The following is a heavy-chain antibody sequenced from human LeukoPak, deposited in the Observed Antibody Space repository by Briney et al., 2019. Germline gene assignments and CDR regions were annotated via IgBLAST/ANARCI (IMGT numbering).Heavy chain of an antibody. Sequence: ASVKVSCKVSGYTLTESSMHWVRQAPGKGLEWMGGFDPEDGETIYAQKFQGRVTMTEDTSTDTAYMELSSLRSEDTAVYYCATVDSSGWYEASFDYWGQGTLVTVS. CDR1: GYTLTESS. V-gene: IGHV1-24*01. CDR2: FDPEDGET. J-gene: IGHJ4*02. D-gene: IGHD6-19*01. CDR3: ATVDSSGWYEASFDY.